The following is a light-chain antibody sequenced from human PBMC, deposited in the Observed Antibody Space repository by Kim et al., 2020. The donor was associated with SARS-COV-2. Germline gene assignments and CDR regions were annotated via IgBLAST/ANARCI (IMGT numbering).Light chain of an antibody. CDR3: QQYENWPLT. Sequence: GSPGESATLSCWASQSVRSNLAWYRQNPGQTLTLLIYNATTRATGIPARISGSGSETEFTLTISSLQSEDFVVYYCQQYENWPLTFGGGTKVDIK. CDR2: NAT. J-gene: IGKJ4*01. V-gene: IGKV3-15*01. CDR1: QSVRSN.